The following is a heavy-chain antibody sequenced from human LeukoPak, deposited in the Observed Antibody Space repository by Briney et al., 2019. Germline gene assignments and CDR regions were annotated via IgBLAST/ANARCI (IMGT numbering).Heavy chain of an antibody. CDR3: ARALGGGWYYYYYMDV. D-gene: IGHD3-16*01. J-gene: IGHJ6*03. Sequence: GASVKVSCKASGYTFTSYGITWVRQAPGQGLEWMGWISAYNGNTNYAQKLQGRVTMTTDTSTSTAYMELRSLRSDDTAVYYCARALGGGWYYYYYMDVWGKGTTVTVSS. V-gene: IGHV1-18*01. CDR1: GYTFTSYG. CDR2: ISAYNGNT.